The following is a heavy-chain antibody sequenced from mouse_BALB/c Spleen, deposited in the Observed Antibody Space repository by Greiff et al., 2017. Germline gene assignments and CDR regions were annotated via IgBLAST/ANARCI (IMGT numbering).Heavy chain of an antibody. CDR1: GYTFSSYW. CDR3: ARGYYGNPFAY. Sequence: QVQLQQSGAELMKPGASVKISCKATGYTFSSYWIEWVKQRPGHGLEWIGEILPGSGSTNYNEKFKGKATFTADTSSNTAYMQLSSLTSEDSAVYYCARGYYGNPFAYWGQGTLVTVSA. V-gene: IGHV1-9*01. D-gene: IGHD2-1*01. J-gene: IGHJ3*01. CDR2: ILPGSGST.